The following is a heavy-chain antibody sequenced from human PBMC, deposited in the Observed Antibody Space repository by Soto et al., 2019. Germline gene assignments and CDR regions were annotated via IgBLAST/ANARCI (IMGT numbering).Heavy chain of an antibody. CDR2: ISSSSSYI. CDR3: ARALGYCSSTSCFTGYGMDV. Sequence: GGSLRLSCAASGFTFSSYSMNWVRQAPGKGLEWVSSISSSSSYIYYADSVKGRFTISRDNAKNSLYLQMNSLGAEDTAVYYCARALGYCSSTSCFTGYGMDVWGQGTTVTVSS. D-gene: IGHD2-2*02. J-gene: IGHJ6*02. V-gene: IGHV3-21*01. CDR1: GFTFSSYS.